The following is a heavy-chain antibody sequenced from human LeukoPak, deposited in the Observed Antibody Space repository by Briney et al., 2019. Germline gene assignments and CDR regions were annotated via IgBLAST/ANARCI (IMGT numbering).Heavy chain of an antibody. CDR1: GITFGTYT. J-gene: IGHJ6*03. CDR3: ARENYYYYYMDV. CDR2: ITSTSNYI. V-gene: IGHV3-21*01. Sequence: GGSLRVSCVASGITFGTYTMNWVRQAPGKGLEWVSSITSTSNYIYYADSVKGRFTISRDNAKNSLYLQMNSLRAEDTAVYYCARENYYYYYMDVWGKGTTVTVSS.